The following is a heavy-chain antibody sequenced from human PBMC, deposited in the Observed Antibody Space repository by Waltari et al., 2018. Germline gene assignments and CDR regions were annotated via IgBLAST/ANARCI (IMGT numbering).Heavy chain of an antibody. V-gene: IGHV3-21*01. CDR2: ISDNRNFI. J-gene: IGHJ4*02. CDR1: GFAFSSYA. D-gene: IGHD3-10*02. CDR3: ASASTMFIQGDY. Sequence: EVQLVESGGGLIKPGESLRLSCAASGFAFSSYAMIWVRQAPGKGLEWVSSISDNRNFIFYADSVEGRFTISRDNARNSLYLQMNSLRAEDTAIYYCASASTMFIQGDYWGLGTLVTVSS.